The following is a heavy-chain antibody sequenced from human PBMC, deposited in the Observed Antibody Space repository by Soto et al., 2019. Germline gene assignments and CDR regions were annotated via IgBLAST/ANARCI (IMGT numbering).Heavy chain of an antibody. D-gene: IGHD2-15*01. J-gene: IGHJ4*02. CDR2: VFPGDSET. CDR1: GYNFTNYC. CDR3: ARRKLHCGGGSCYGTSDLDY. V-gene: IGHV5-51*01. Sequence: GEPLRVSWSAAGYNFTNYCVAWIRQKAGKGLEWLGIVFPGDSETRYSPSFQGQVPFSADQSTSTAFLQWNSLRASDTAVYYCARRKLHCGGGSCYGTSDLDYWGQGTKVTVSS.